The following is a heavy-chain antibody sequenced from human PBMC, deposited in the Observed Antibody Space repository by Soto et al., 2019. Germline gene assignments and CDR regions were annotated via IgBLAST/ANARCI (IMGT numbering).Heavy chain of an antibody. J-gene: IGHJ4*02. CDR3: TREVQPWASSEFDC. V-gene: IGHV3-21*01. CDR1: GFTFSAHS. D-gene: IGHD6-25*01. Sequence: PGGSLRLSCTASGFTFSAHSMNWVRQAPGKGLEWVSSISPASEYKLYADSLRGRSTISRDNAENSLWLQLDSLRAEDSAVYYCTREVQPWASSEFDCWGRGVLVTVS. CDR2: ISPASEYK.